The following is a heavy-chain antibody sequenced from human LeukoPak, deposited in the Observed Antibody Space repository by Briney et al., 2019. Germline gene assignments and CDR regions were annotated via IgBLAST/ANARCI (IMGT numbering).Heavy chain of an antibody. CDR3: ARDRGSYGLIGAFDI. CDR1: GYTFTGYY. Sequence: AASVKVSCKASGYTFTGYYMHWVRQAPGQGLEWMGWINPNSGGTNYAQKFQGRVTMTRDTSISTAYMELSRLRSDDTAVYYCARDRGSYGLIGAFDIWGQGTMVTVSS. D-gene: IGHD5-18*01. V-gene: IGHV1-2*02. CDR2: INPNSGGT. J-gene: IGHJ3*02.